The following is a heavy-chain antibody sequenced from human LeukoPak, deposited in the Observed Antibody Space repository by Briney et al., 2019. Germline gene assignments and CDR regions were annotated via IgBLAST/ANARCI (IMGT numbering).Heavy chain of an antibody. D-gene: IGHD2-2*01. CDR1: GGSISSDY. CDR2: ISYFGST. V-gene: IGHV4-59*08. Sequence: SETLSLTCSVSGGSISSDYWNWIRQPPGKGLEWIGYISYFGSTNYNPSLESRVTISSDTSKNQFSLKLISVTAADTAVYYCARVAHCSSTTCYQGIFDYWGQGTLVTVSS. J-gene: IGHJ4*02. CDR3: ARVAHCSSTTCYQGIFDY.